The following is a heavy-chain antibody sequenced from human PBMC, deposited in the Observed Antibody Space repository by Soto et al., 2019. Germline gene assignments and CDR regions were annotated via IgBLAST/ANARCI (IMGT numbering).Heavy chain of an antibody. CDR2: IIPILGIA. Sequence: QVQLVQSGAEVKKPGSSVKVSCKASGGTFSRYNISWVRQAPGQGLEWMGRIIPILGIANYAQKLQGRVTITADKSTSTAYMELSSLRAEDTAVYYCARAITMIDPFDYWGQGTLVTVSS. D-gene: IGHD3-22*01. J-gene: IGHJ4*02. CDR3: ARAITMIDPFDY. CDR1: GGTFSRYN. V-gene: IGHV1-69*02.